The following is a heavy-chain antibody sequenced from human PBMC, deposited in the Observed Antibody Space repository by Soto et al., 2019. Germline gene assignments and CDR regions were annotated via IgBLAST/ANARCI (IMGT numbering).Heavy chain of an antibody. CDR3: AKDTPCSGGSCYSPRLDY. J-gene: IGHJ4*02. CDR1: GFTFSSYG. V-gene: IGHV3-30*18. D-gene: IGHD2-15*01. Sequence: QVQLVESGGGVVQPGRSLRLSCAASGFTFSSYGMHWVRQAPGKGLEWVAVISYDGSNKYYADSVKGRFTISRDNSKNTXXLQMNSLRAEDTAVYYCAKDTPCSGGSCYSPRLDYWGQGTLVTVSS. CDR2: ISYDGSNK.